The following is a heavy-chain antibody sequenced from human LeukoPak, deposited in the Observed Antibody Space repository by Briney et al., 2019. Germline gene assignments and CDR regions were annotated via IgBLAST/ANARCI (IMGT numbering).Heavy chain of an antibody. CDR1: GYTFTSYG. CDR2: ISAYNGNT. Sequence: ASVKVSCKASGYTFTSYGISWVRQAPGRGLEWLGWISAYNGNTNYAQKLQGRVTMTTDTSTSTAYMELRSLRSDDTAVYYCARGRGNCSGGSCYLPFDYWGQGTLVTVSS. V-gene: IGHV1-18*01. CDR3: ARGRGNCSGGSCYLPFDY. J-gene: IGHJ4*02. D-gene: IGHD2-15*01.